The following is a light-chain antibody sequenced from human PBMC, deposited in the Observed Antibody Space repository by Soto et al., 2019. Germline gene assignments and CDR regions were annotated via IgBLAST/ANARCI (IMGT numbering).Light chain of an antibody. CDR3: QQYYNLRLT. CDR2: DAS. J-gene: IGKJ4*01. CDR1: QGISNY. V-gene: IGKV1-33*01. Sequence: DIQMTQSPSSLSASVGDRVTITCQASQGISNYLNWYQQKPGKAPKLLIYDASNVETGVPSRFSGSGSGTDFTFTISSLQAEDIATYYCQQYYNLRLTFGGGTKVEIK.